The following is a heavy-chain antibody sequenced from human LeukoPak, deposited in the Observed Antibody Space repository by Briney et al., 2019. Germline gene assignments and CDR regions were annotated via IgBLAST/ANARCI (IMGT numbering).Heavy chain of an antibody. Sequence: SETLSLTCAVYGGSFSGYYWSWIRQPPGKGLEWIGEINHSGSTNYNPSLKSRVTISVDTSKNQFSLKLSSVTAADTAVYYCARARRRPTVTNWFDPWGQGTLVTVSS. V-gene: IGHV4-34*01. J-gene: IGHJ5*02. CDR2: INHSGST. CDR1: GGSFSGYY. D-gene: IGHD4-17*01. CDR3: ARARRRPTVTNWFDP.